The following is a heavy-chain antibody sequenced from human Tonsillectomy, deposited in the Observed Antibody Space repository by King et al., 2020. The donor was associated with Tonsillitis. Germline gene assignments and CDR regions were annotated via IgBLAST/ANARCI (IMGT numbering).Heavy chain of an antibody. CDR1: GFTFSSYG. V-gene: IGHV3-30*02. CDR3: AKGQYGGNYDVLDY. J-gene: IGHJ4*02. Sequence: VQLVESGGGVVQPGGSLRLSCAASGFTFSSYGMHWVRQAPGKGLEWVAFIRYDGSHKYYADSVKGRFTVSRDNSKNTLYLQMNSLRVEDTAVYYCAKGQYGGNYDVLDYWGQGTLVTVSS. D-gene: IGHD1-7*01. CDR2: IRYDGSHK.